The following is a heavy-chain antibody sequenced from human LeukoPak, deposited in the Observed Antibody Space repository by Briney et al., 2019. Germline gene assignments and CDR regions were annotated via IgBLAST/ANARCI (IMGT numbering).Heavy chain of an antibody. CDR2: INHSGST. CDR1: GGSFSGYY. V-gene: IGHV4-34*01. Sequence: SETLSLTCAVYGGSFSGYYGSWIRQPPGKGLEWIGEINHSGSTNYNPSLKSRVTISVDTSKNQFSLKLSSVTAADTAVYYCARGSGSKAARPKYFDYWGQGTLVTVSS. J-gene: IGHJ4*02. D-gene: IGHD6-6*01. CDR3: ARGSGSKAARPKYFDY.